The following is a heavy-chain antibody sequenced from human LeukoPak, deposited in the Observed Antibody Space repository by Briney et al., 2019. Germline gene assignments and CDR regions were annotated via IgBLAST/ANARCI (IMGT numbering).Heavy chain of an antibody. J-gene: IGHJ1*01. D-gene: IGHD2-15*01. CDR3: ARAQDHCSGGSCYGYFQH. CDR2: LYNGGSP. Sequence: PGGSLRLSCAASGFTVSSNYMTWVRQAPGKGLEWVSTLYNGGSPHYADSVKGRFTISSDKSKNTLFLQMNSLRAEDTAVYYCARAQDHCSGGSCYGYFQHWGQGSLVTVSS. V-gene: IGHV3-53*01. CDR1: GFTVSSNY.